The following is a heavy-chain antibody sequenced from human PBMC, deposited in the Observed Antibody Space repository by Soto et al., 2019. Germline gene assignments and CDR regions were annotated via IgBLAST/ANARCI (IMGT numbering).Heavy chain of an antibody. D-gene: IGHD2-8*01. J-gene: IGHJ4*02. Sequence: PGGSLRLSCAVSGFTVSNNYMSWVRQAPGKGLEGVSVIYSGGYTAYGDSVKGRFTISRDNSKNTLYLQMNSLRAEDTAVYYCAKDRFPYCTNGVCAACFDYWGQGTLVTVSS. CDR1: GFTVSNNY. CDR2: IYSGGYT. CDR3: AKDRFPYCTNGVCAACFDY. V-gene: IGHV3-53*01.